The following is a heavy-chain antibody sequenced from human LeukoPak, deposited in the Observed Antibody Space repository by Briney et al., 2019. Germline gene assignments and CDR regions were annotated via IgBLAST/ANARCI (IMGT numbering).Heavy chain of an antibody. CDR3: ATQVGAARTYFDY. CDR2: IYYSGTT. J-gene: IGHJ4*02. D-gene: IGHD6-6*01. Sequence: SETLSLTCAVSGGFICSSSYYWRWIRQPPGKGVEWMGSIYYSGTTYYNPSLKSRVTISVDTSKNQFSLNLNSVTAADTAVYYCATQVGAARTYFDYWGQGTLVTVSS. V-gene: IGHV4-39*01. CDR1: GGFICSSSYY.